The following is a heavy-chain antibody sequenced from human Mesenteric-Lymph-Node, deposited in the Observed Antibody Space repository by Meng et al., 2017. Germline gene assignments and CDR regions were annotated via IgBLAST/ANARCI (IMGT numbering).Heavy chain of an antibody. J-gene: IGHJ6*02. CDR3: ATTKIDYNGRKENYYYYGMDV. V-gene: IGHV3-30*04. D-gene: IGHD3-10*01. CDR2: ISYDGSNK. CDR1: GFTFSSYA. Sequence: GESLKISCAASGFTFSSYAMHWVRQAPGKGLEWVAVISYDGSNKYYADSVKGRFTISRDNSKNTLYLQMNSLRAEDTAVYYCATTKIDYNGRKENYYYYGMDVWGQGTTVPSP.